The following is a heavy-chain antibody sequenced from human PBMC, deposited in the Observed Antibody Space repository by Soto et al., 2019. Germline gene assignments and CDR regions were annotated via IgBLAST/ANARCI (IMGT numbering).Heavy chain of an antibody. CDR3: ARTRWLQEGYFDY. V-gene: IGHV4-38-2*01. J-gene: IGHJ4*02. D-gene: IGHD5-12*01. Sequence: SETLSLTCAVSGYSISSGYYWGWIRQPPGKGLEWIGSIYHSGSTYYNPSLKSRVTISVDTSKNQFSLKLSSVTAADTAVYYCARTRWLQEGYFDYWGQGTLVTVSS. CDR1: GYSISSGYY. CDR2: IYHSGST.